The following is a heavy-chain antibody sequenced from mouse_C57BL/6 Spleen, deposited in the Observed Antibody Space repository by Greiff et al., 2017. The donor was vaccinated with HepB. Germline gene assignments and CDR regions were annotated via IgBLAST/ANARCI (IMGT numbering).Heavy chain of an antibody. CDR2: IYPGDGDT. CDR3: ARNYGSSRYAMDY. Sequence: QVQLQQSGPELVKPGASVKISCTASGSAFSRSWMHWVKQRPGQGLEWIGRIYPGDGDTNYDGKFKGKAPLTADKSSSTAYMQLSSLTAEDAAVYFCARNYGSSRYAMDYWGQGTSVTVSS. CDR1: GSAFSRSW. J-gene: IGHJ4*01. V-gene: IGHV1-82*01. D-gene: IGHD1-1*01.